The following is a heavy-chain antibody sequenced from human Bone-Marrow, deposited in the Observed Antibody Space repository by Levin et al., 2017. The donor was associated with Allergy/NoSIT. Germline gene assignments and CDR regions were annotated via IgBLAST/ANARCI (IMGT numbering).Heavy chain of an antibody. J-gene: IGHJ2*01. V-gene: IGHV1-24*01. CDR3: ATGIYCHTTSCSSGYWYFDL. D-gene: IGHD2/OR15-2a*01. Sequence: GGSLRLSCSVTGYLLTELSIHWVRQAPGKGPEWMGGFNREEGKPLYTQTYQGRVTLTEDTSANTAYMELTSLNSADTAVYYCATGIYCHTTSCSSGYWYFDLWGRGTLVTVSS. CDR1: GYLLTELS. CDR2: FNREEGKP.